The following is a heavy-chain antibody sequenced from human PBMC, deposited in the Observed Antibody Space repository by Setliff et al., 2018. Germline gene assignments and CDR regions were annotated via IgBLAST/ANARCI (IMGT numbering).Heavy chain of an antibody. CDR1: GYTFTNYY. V-gene: IGHV7-4-1*02. J-gene: IGHJ6*03. D-gene: IGHD3-10*01. Sequence: ASVKVSCKASGYTFTNYYMHWVRQAPGQGLEWMGWINTNTGNPSYAQGFTGRFVFSLDTSVSTAYLQISSLKAEDTAIYYCARATRFGTIRYRGDYYMDVWGKGTTVTVSS. CDR2: INTNTGNP. CDR3: ARATRFGTIRYRGDYYMDV.